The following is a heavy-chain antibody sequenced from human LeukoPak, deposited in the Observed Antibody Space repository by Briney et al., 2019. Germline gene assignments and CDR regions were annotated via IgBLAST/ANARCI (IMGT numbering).Heavy chain of an antibody. V-gene: IGHV1-8*01. J-gene: IGHJ3*02. CDR1: GYTFTSYD. Sequence: ASVKVSCKASGYTFTSYDINWVRQATGQGLEWMGWMNPNSGNTGYAQKIQGRVTMTRNTSISTAYMELSSLRSEDTAVYYCAMTMVVTRDAFDIWGQGTMVTVSS. CDR3: AMTMVVTRDAFDI. D-gene: IGHD4-23*01. CDR2: MNPNSGNT.